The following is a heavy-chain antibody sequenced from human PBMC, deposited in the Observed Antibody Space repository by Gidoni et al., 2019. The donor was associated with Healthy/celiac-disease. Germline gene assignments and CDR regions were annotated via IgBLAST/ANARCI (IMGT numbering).Heavy chain of an antibody. D-gene: IGHD3-22*01. CDR1: GFTFSSYA. Sequence: EVQLLESGGGLVQPGGSLRLFCAASGFTFSSYAMSWVRQAPGKGLEWVSAISGSGGSTYYADSVKGRFTISRDNSKNTLYLQMNSLRAEDTAVYYCAKMRYDSSGYPNDYWGQGTLVTVSS. CDR2: ISGSGGST. CDR3: AKMRYDSSGYPNDY. V-gene: IGHV3-23*01. J-gene: IGHJ4*02.